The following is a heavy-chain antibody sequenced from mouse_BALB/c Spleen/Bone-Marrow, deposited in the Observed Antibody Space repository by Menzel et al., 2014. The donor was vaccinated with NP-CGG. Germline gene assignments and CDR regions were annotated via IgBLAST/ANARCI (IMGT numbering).Heavy chain of an antibody. CDR3: ARLAVGRAWFAY. V-gene: IGHV14-3*02. CDR1: GFNIXDTY. CDR2: IDPANGNT. J-gene: IGHJ3*01. Sequence: EVKLQESGAEFVKPEASVKLSCTASGFNIXDTYMHWVKQRPEQGLEWIGRIDPANGNTKYDPKFQGKATITADTSSNTAYPQLSSLTSEDTAVYYCARLAVGRAWFAYWGQGTLVTVSA. D-gene: IGHD4-1*01.